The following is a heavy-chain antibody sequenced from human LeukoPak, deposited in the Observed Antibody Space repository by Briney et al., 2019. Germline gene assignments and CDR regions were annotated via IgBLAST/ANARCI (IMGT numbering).Heavy chain of an antibody. Sequence: SETLSLTCTVSGYSISSGYYWGWIRQPPGEGLEWIGSIYHSGSTYYNPSLKSRVTISVDTSKNQFSLKLSSVTAADTAVYYCARVLHNYYGSGSYYRAFDYWGQGTLVTVSS. CDR2: IYHSGST. CDR1: GYSISSGYY. D-gene: IGHD3-10*01. J-gene: IGHJ4*02. V-gene: IGHV4-38-2*02. CDR3: ARVLHNYYGSGSYYRAFDY.